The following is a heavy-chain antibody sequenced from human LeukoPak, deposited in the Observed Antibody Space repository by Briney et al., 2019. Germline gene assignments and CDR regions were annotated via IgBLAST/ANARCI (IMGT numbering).Heavy chain of an antibody. J-gene: IGHJ4*02. D-gene: IGHD6-19*01. CDR2: ISGSGGST. V-gene: IGHV3-23*01. CDR1: GFTFSSYA. Sequence: PGGSLRLSCAASGFTFSSYAMSWVRQAPGKGLEWVSAISGSGGSTYYADSVKGRFTISRDNSKNTLYLQMNSLRAEDTAVYYCAKNGVGAVAGTGFWLVYWGQGTLVTVSS. CDR3: AKNGVGAVAGTGFWLVY.